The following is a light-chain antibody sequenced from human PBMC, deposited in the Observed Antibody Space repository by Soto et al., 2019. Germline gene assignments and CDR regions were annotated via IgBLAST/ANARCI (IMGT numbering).Light chain of an antibody. CDR3: AAWDDSLSGLV. J-gene: IGLJ2*01. Sequence: QAVVTQPPSASGTPGQRVTISCSGSSSNIGTNYVFWYQQLPGTAPKLLIYRNYQRPSGVPDRFSGSKSGTSTSLAISGLRSEDEADYYCAAWDDSLSGLVFGGGTKLTVL. CDR1: SSNIGTNY. CDR2: RNY. V-gene: IGLV1-47*01.